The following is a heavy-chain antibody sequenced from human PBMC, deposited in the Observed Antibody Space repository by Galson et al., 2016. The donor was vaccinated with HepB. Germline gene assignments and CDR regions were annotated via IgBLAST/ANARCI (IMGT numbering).Heavy chain of an antibody. CDR2: ISTTVRTI. CDR1: GFAFSNSG. Sequence: SLRLSCAGSGFAFSNSGINWVRQAPGKGLQWISYISTTVRTIYYADSVVGRFTISRDKSKSSVFLQMTSLRPEDTALYFCARTQLAYYFDYWGQGALVSISS. J-gene: IGHJ4*02. CDR3: ARTQLAYYFDY. V-gene: IGHV3-48*01.